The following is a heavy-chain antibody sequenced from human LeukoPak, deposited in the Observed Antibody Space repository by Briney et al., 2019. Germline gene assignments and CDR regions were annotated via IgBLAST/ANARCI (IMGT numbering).Heavy chain of an antibody. CDR3: GRKSASRKTSEFDY. D-gene: IGHD2-2*01. J-gene: IGHJ4*02. Sequence: ASVKVSCKASGYTFTDYYMNWVRQAPGQGLEWMGWIHPNCGGTNYAQKFQGMVTMTRDTSISTAYMELSRLTFDDTAVYYCGRKSASRKTSEFDYWGQGTLVTVSS. V-gene: IGHV1-2*02. CDR2: IHPNCGGT. CDR1: GYTFTDYY.